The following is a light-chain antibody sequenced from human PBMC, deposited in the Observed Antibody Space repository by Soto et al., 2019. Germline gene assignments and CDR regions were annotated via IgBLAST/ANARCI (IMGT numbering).Light chain of an antibody. CDR3: SSFRSSSTSYV. CDR2: DVS. J-gene: IGLJ1*01. CDR1: SSDIGDSNY. V-gene: IGLV2-14*03. Sequence: QSVLTQPASMSGSPGQSITISCTGTSSDIGDSNYVSWYQQHPGKAPKLVIYDVSNRPSGVSNRFSGSKSANTASLTISGLQAEDEADYYCSSFRSSSTSYVFGTGTKVNVL.